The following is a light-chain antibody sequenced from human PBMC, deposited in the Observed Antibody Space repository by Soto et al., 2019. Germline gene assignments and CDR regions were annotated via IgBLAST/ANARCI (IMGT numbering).Light chain of an antibody. CDR3: QQRSDWPYT. Sequence: EIVLTQSSATLSLSPGERATLSCRASQSVSRYLAWYQQKPGQAPRLLIYDASNRATGIPARFGGSGSGTDFTLTISSLEPEDFAVYSCQQRSDWPYTFGQGTKLEIK. V-gene: IGKV3-11*01. J-gene: IGKJ2*01. CDR2: DAS. CDR1: QSVSRY.